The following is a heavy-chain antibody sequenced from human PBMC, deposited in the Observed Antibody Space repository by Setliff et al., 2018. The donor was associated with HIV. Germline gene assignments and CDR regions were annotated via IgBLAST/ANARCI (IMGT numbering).Heavy chain of an antibody. CDR3: ASTGHIEIDPLQPFEI. CDR1: GYSISSSHW. J-gene: IGHJ3*02. Sequence: PSETLSLTCAVSGYSISSSHWWGWIRQPPGKGLEWIGYIYYSGSTSYNPSLKSRVTMSVDTSKNRFYLKLSSVTAFDTAVYYCASTGHIEIDPLQPFEIWGQGTMVTVSS. D-gene: IGHD5-12*01. V-gene: IGHV4-28*06. CDR2: IYYSGST.